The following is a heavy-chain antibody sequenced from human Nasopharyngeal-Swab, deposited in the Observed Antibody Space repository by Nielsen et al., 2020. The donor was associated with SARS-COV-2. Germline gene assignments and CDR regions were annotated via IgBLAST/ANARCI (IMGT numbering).Heavy chain of an antibody. CDR3: ARGGTDKVGFDP. V-gene: IGHV6-1*01. Sequence: LRLSCAISGDSVSSNSAAWNWIRQSPSRGLEWLGRTYYRSTWYNDYAVSVKSRIIINTDTSTNQFSLQLNSVTPDDTAVYYCARGGTDKVGFDPWGQGTLVTVSS. CDR2: TYYRSTWYN. J-gene: IGHJ5*02. CDR1: GDSVSSNSAA. D-gene: IGHD2-8*02.